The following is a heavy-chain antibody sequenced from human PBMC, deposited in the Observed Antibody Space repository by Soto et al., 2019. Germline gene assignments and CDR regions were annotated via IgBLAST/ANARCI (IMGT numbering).Heavy chain of an antibody. J-gene: IGHJ4*02. CDR3: ARPMGLRLLDFCLSF. CDR1: GYTFSDYG. D-gene: IGHD3-3*01. Sequence: QVQLVQSGVEVKKAGASVRVSCKASGYTFSDYGITWVRQAPGQGLEWMGWITPYNGNTKYAQKFQGRVTVTTDTSTNTAYMELRGLTSADTAIYYCARPMGLRLLDFCLSFWGQGTLVTVS. CDR2: ITPYNGNT. V-gene: IGHV1-18*01.